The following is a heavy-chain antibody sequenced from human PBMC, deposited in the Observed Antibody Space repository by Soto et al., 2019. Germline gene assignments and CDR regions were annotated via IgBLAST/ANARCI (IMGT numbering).Heavy chain of an antibody. CDR2: ISAYNGNT. Sequence: QVQLVQSGSEVKKPGASVKVSCKASGYTFTSYGISWVRQATGQGLEWMGWISAYNGNTNYAPKLQGRVTMNTDTSTSTAYRELRSLISDDTAVYYCAGGYSSSSPRFDYYYYGMDVWGQGTTVTVSS. CDR1: GYTFTSYG. J-gene: IGHJ6*02. D-gene: IGHD6-13*01. V-gene: IGHV1-18*01. CDR3: AGGYSSSSPRFDYYYYGMDV.